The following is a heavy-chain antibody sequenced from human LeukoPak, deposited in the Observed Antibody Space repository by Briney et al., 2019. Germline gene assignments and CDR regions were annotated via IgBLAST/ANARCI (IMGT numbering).Heavy chain of an antibody. Sequence: ASVKVPCKASGYTFTNYAITWVRQAPGQGLEWMGWISAYNGDTHYAQKLQGRVAMTTDTSTRTVYMELRSLRHDDTAVYYCARGLDLGSRGYYYFDYHYYYMDVWGKGTTVAVSS. CDR3: ARGLDLGSRGYYYFDYHYYYMDV. V-gene: IGHV1-18*01. CDR1: GYTFTNYA. CDR2: ISAYNGDT. D-gene: IGHD3-22*01. J-gene: IGHJ6*03.